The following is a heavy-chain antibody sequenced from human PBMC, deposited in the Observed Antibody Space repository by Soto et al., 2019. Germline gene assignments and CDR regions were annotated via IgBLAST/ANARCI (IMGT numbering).Heavy chain of an antibody. J-gene: IGHJ6*02. V-gene: IGHV4-34*01. CDR3: ARVTGRYYYGMDV. CDR1: GGSFSGYY. CDR2: INHSGST. Sequence: QVQLQQWGAGLWKPSETVSLTCAVCGGSFSGYYWSWIRQPAGKGLEWIGEINHSGSTNYNPSLKSRVTISVDTSKNQFSLKLSSVTAADTAVYYCARVTGRYYYGMDVWGQGTTVTVSS.